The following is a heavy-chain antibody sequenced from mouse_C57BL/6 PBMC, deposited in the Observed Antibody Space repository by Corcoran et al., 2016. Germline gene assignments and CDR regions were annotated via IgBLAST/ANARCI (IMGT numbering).Heavy chain of an antibody. Sequence: QVQLKQSGAELVRPGASVKLSCKASGYTFTDYYINWVKQRPGQGLEWIARIYPGSGNTYYNEKFKGKATLTAEKSSSTAYRQLSSLTSEDSAVYFCARCGYHWYFDVWGTGTTVTVSS. CDR3: ARCGYHWYFDV. D-gene: IGHD2-2*01. CDR2: IYPGSGNT. CDR1: GYTFTDYY. J-gene: IGHJ1*03. V-gene: IGHV1-76*01.